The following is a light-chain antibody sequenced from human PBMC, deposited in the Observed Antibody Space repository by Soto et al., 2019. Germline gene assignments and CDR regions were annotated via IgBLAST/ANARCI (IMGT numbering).Light chain of an antibody. V-gene: IGKV1-33*01. J-gene: IGKJ4*01. CDR3: QQYDNLILT. CDR2: DAS. Sequence: DIQMTQSPSSLSASVGDRVTITCQASQDINNYLNWYQQKPGKAPKLLIYDASNLETGVPSRFNGSGSGTHFTFTISSLQPADLATYFCQQYDNLILTFGGGTKVEIK. CDR1: QDINNY.